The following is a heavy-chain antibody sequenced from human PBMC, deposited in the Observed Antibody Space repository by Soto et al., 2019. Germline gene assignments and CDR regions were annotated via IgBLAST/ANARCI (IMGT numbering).Heavy chain of an antibody. CDR3: ARVGYCSGGSCLAY. CDR1: GGSISSYY. CDR2: IYYSGST. Sequence: QVQLQESGPGLVKPSETLSLTCTVSGGSISSYYWNWIRQPPGKGLEWIGYIYYSGSTNYNASLKHGVTISVDTSKNPISLKLSSVSAADTAVYYCARVGYCSGGSCLAYWGQGTLVTVSS. D-gene: IGHD2-15*01. V-gene: IGHV4-59*01. J-gene: IGHJ4*02.